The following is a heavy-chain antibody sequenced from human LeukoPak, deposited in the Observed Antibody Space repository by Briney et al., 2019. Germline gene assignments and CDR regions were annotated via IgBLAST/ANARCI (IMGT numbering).Heavy chain of an antibody. Sequence: GGSLRLSCAASGFTFSSYWMHWVRQAPGKGLVWVSRINSDGSSTSYADSVKGRFTISRDNAKNTLYLQMNSLRAEDTAVYYCARGLIGSGYLDAFDIWGQGTMVTVSS. CDR2: INSDGSST. V-gene: IGHV3-74*01. J-gene: IGHJ3*02. CDR1: GFTFSSYW. CDR3: ARGLIGSGYLDAFDI. D-gene: IGHD3-22*01.